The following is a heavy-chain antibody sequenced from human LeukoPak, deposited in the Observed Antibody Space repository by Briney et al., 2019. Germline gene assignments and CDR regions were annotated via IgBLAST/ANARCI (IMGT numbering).Heavy chain of an antibody. Sequence: ASVKVSCKASGYTFTSYGISWVRQAPGQGLEWMGWISAYNGNTTYAQKLQGRVTMTTDTSTSTAYMELRSLRSDDTAVYYCARGPLWFGEPNYGMDVWGQGTTVTVSS. CDR2: ISAYNGNT. J-gene: IGHJ6*02. D-gene: IGHD3-10*01. CDR3: ARGPLWFGEPNYGMDV. V-gene: IGHV1-18*01. CDR1: GYTFTSYG.